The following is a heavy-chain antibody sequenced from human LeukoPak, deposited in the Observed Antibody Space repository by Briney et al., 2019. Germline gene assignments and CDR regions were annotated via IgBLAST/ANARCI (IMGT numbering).Heavy chain of an antibody. CDR1: GFTFDDYA. V-gene: IGHV3-9*01. D-gene: IGHD3-3*01. J-gene: IGHJ3*02. CDR2: ISWNSGSI. CDR3: AKAGKGIWSGYRNAFDI. Sequence: PGRSLRLSCAASGFTFDDYAMHWVRQAPGKGLEWVSGISWNSGSIGYADSVKGRFTISRDNAKNSLYLQMNSLRAEDTALYYCAKAGKGIWSGYRNAFDIWGQGTMVTVSS.